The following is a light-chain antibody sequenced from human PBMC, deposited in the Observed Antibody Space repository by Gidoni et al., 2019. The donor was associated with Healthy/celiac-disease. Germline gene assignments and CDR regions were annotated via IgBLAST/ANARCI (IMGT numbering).Light chain of an antibody. CDR3: QPSYSTPKT. CDR1: QSISSY. V-gene: IGKV1-39*01. J-gene: IGKJ1*01. CDR2: AAT. Sequence: DIQMTQSPSSLSASVGDRVTITCRASQSISSYLNWYQQKPGNAPKLLIYAATSLQSGVPSRFSGSGSGTDFTLTISSLQPEDFATYYCQPSYSTPKTFGQGTKVEIK.